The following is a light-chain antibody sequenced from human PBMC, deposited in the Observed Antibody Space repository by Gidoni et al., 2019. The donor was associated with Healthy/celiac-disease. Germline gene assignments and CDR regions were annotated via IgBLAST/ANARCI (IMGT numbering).Light chain of an antibody. CDR2: DAS. Sequence: EIVLTQSPATLSLSPGERATLSCRASQSVSSYLAWYQQKPGQAPRLLIYDASNRATGIPARFSGRGSGTDFTLTISSLEPEDFAVYYCQQRRNWPPEITFGQGTRLEIK. CDR1: QSVSSY. V-gene: IGKV3-11*01. CDR3: QQRRNWPPEIT. J-gene: IGKJ5*01.